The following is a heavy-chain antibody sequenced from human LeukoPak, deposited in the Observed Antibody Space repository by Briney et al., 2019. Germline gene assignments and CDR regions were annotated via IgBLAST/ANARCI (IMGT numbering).Heavy chain of an antibody. CDR1: GGSVSGSSYF. CDR3: ASGRGGNHYIDY. J-gene: IGHJ4*02. Sequence: SETLSLTCTVSGGSVSGSSYFWGWIRQPPGMGLEWIGSIYFSGNTYYNPSLTSRVTISVDTSKNQVSLTLTSVTAADTAVYYCASGRGGNHYIDYWGQGTLVTVSS. V-gene: IGHV4-39*01. CDR2: IYFSGNT. D-gene: IGHD4-23*01.